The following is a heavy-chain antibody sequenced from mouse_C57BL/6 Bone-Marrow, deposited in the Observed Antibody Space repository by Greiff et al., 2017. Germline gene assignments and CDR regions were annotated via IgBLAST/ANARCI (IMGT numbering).Heavy chain of an antibody. D-gene: IGHD4-1*01. CDR3: ANWAFAY. J-gene: IGHJ3*01. Sequence: VQLQESGPELVKPGASVKISCKASGYAFSSSWMNWVKQRPGKGLEWIGRIYPGDGDTNYNGKFKGKATLTADKSSSTAYMQLSSLTSEDSAVYFCANWAFAYWGQGTLVTVSA. CDR2: IYPGDGDT. V-gene: IGHV1-82*01. CDR1: GYAFSSSW.